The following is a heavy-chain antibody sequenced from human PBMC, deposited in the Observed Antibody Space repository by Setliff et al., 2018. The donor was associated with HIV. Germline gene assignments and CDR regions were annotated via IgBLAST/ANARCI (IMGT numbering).Heavy chain of an antibody. D-gene: IGHD4-17*01. J-gene: IGHJ6*03. CDR2: IFPFFGSA. V-gene: IGHV1-69*13. CDR1: GGTISSYG. Sequence: SVKVSCKASGGTISSYGVNWVRQAPGQGLEWMGGIFPFFGSANYAQKFQGRVTITADVSTSTIYMELSSLTSEDTAVYYCARGADGDYRYYMDVWGRGTTVTVSS. CDR3: ARGADGDYRYYMDV.